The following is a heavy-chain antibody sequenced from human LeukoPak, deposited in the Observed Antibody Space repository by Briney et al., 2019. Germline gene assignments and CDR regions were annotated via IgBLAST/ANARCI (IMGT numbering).Heavy chain of an antibody. CDR1: GFTFSSYW. CDR2: IKQDGSEK. Sequence: GGSLRLSCAASGFTFSSYWMSWVRQAPGKGLEWVANIKQDGSEKYYVDSVKGRFTISRDNAKNSLYLQMNSLRAEDTAAYYCASSGSYYYYYYMDVWGKGTTVTVSS. V-gene: IGHV3-7*01. D-gene: IGHD3-10*01. J-gene: IGHJ6*03. CDR3: ASSGSYYYYYYMDV.